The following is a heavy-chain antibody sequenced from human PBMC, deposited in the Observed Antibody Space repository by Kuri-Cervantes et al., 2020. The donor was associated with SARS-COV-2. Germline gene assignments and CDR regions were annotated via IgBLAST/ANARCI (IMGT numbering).Heavy chain of an antibody. J-gene: IGHJ3*02. Sequence: GGSLRLSCAASGFTFSDYYMSWIRQAPGKGLEWVSYISSSSSYTNYADSVKGRFTISRGNAKNSLYLQMNSLRAKDTAVYYCARAPQWVAGDDAFDIWGQGTMVTVSS. CDR3: ARAPQWVAGDDAFDI. V-gene: IGHV3-11*05. D-gene: IGHD6-19*01. CDR1: GFTFSDYY. CDR2: ISSSSSYT.